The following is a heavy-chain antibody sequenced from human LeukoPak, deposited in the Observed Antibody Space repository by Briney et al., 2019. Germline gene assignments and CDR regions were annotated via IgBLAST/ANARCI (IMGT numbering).Heavy chain of an antibody. D-gene: IGHD5-18*01. J-gene: IGHJ5*02. CDR1: GGSISSYY. Sequence: PSETLSLTCTVSGGSISSYYWSWIRQPPGKGLEWIGYIYYSGSTNYNPSLKSRVTISVDTSKNQFSLKLSSVTAADTAVYYCARVKVTAMAHNWFDPWGQGTLVTVSS. CDR2: IYYSGST. CDR3: ARVKVTAMAHNWFDP. V-gene: IGHV4-59*01.